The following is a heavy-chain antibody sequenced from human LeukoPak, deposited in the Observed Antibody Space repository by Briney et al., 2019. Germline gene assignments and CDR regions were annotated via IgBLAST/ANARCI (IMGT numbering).Heavy chain of an antibody. CDR3: VRDDCGDTCYPGGY. J-gene: IGHJ4*02. CDR1: GYTFSRYV. CDR2: INAGNGGT. V-gene: IGHV1-3*01. D-gene: IGHD2-21*01. Sequence: ASVKVSCKASGYTFSRYVVRWVRQAPGQRPEWMGWINAGNGGTKYSQNFQGRVTITWDRSANTAYMELSSLTSEDTALYHCVRDDCGDTCYPGGYWGQGTLVAVSS.